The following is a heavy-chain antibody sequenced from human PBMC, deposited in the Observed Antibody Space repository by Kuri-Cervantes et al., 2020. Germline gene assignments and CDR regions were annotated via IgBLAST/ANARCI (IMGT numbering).Heavy chain of an antibody. Sequence: ASVKVSCKASGYNLTNYAFSCVRQAPGQGLEWMGWINPNSGGTNYAQKFQGWVTMTRDTSISTAYMELSRLRSDDTAVYYCARAVSPAAPGDYWGQGTLVTVSS. CDR1: GYNLTNYA. J-gene: IGHJ4*02. CDR3: ARAVSPAAPGDY. CDR2: INPNSGGT. V-gene: IGHV1-2*04. D-gene: IGHD6-13*01.